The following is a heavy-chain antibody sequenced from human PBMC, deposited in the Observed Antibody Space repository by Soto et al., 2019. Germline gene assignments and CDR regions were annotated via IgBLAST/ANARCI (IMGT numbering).Heavy chain of an antibody. D-gene: IGHD2-15*01. CDR3: ARDRVVAATHDAFDI. J-gene: IGHJ3*02. CDR1: GYTFTSYG. CDR2: ISAYNGNT. Sequence: GASVNVSCKASGYTFTSYGISWVRQAAGQGLEWMGWISAYNGNTNYAQKLQGRVTMTTDTSTSTAYMELRSLRSDDTAVYYCARDRVVAATHDAFDIWGQGTMVTVSS. V-gene: IGHV1-18*01.